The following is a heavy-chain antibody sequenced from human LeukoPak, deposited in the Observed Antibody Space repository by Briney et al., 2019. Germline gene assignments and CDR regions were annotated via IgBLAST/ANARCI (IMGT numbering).Heavy chain of an antibody. V-gene: IGHV3-49*04. CDR1: SFTFSNAY. Sequence: GGSLRLSCAASSFTFSNAYMNWVRQAPGKGLEWVGFIRCKAYGETADYAASVKGRFTISRDDSKAIAYLQMNSLKTEDTAVYHCTRDRGAYNLYDYWGQGTLVTVSS. CDR2: IRCKAYGETA. CDR3: TRDRGAYNLYDY. D-gene: IGHD1-1*01. J-gene: IGHJ4*02.